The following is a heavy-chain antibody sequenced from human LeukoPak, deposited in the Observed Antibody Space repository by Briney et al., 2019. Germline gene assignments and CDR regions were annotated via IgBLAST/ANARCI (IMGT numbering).Heavy chain of an antibody. CDR1: GFTFSSYG. Sequence: GGSLRLSCAASGFTFSSYGMHWVRQAPGKGLEWVAFIRYDGSNKYYADSVKGRFTISRDNSKNTLYLQMNSLRAGDTAVYYCAKGSKLVVITRDHYMAVWGKGTTVTISS. V-gene: IGHV3-30*02. J-gene: IGHJ6*03. CDR2: IRYDGSNK. D-gene: IGHD3-22*01. CDR3: AKGSKLVVITRDHYMAV.